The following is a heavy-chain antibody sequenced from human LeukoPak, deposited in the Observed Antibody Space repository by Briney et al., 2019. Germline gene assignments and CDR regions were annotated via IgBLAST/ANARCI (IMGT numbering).Heavy chain of an antibody. CDR3: ARDRHYYGSGSYGAYYYYGMDV. D-gene: IGHD3-10*01. V-gene: IGHV4-4*02. J-gene: IGHJ6*02. CDR1: GGSISSSNW. Sequence: SETLSLTCAVSGGSISSSNWWSWVRQPPGKGLEWIGEIYHSGSTNYNPSLKSRVTISVDKSKNQFSLKLSSVTAADTAVYYCARDRHYYGSGSYGAYYYYGMDVWGQGTTVTVSS. CDR2: IYHSGST.